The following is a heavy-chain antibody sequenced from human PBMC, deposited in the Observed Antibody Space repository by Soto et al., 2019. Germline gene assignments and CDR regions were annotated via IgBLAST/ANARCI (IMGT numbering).Heavy chain of an antibody. V-gene: IGHV1-46*01. D-gene: IGHD4-17*01. CDR2: INPSTGVT. CDR1: GYTLPSYY. J-gene: IGHJ4*02. CDR3: VRRDFGDYDYFDY. Sequence: QVQLKQSGAEVEKPGASVKLSCKASGYTLPSYYIHWVRQAPGQGLDWMGMINPSTGVTTYPQEFQGRLTLTKDPTTRASTKTFYMQLSGLRSDDTAVYYCVRRDFGDYDYFDYWGQGTLVTISS.